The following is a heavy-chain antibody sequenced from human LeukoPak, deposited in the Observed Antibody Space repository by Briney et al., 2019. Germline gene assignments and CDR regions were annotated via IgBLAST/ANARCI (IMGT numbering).Heavy chain of an antibody. CDR3: AKDLTAAASLRVDP. J-gene: IGHJ5*02. CDR1: GFTFSSYA. V-gene: IGHV3-23*01. D-gene: IGHD6-13*01. Sequence: GGSLRLSCAASGFTFSSYAMSWVRQTSGKGLEWVSAISGSGDSTYYRDSVKGRFTISRDNSKNTLYVQMSSLRAEDTAVYYCAKDLTAAASLRVDPWGQGTLVTVSS. CDR2: ISGSGDST.